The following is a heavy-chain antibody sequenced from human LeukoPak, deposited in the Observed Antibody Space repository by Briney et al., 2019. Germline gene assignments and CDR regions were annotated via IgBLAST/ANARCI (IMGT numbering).Heavy chain of an antibody. V-gene: IGHV3-15*01. CDR1: GFTFSNAW. J-gene: IGHJ4*02. D-gene: IGHD5-12*01. CDR3: TTCGYSGYDSNY. CDR2: IKGKTVGGTT. Sequence: GGSLRLSCAASGFTFSNAWMTWVRQAPGKGLEWVGRIKGKTVGGTTDYAAPVKGRFTISRDDSKDTLYLQMNSLIIADTGVYYCTTCGYSGYDSNYWGQGVLVTASS.